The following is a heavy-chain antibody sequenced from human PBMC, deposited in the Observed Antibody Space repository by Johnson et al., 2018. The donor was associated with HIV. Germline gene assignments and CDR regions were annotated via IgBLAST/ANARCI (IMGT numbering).Heavy chain of an antibody. V-gene: IGHV3-15*01. J-gene: IGHJ3*02. CDR1: GFTFINAW. Sequence: VQLVESGGGLVKPGGSLRLSCAASGFTFINAWMSWVRQAPGKGLEWVGRIYSKTDGGTTEYAAPVKGRFTISRDDSKNTLYLQMNSLKSEDTAVYYCAREGRTGPDTFDIWGQGTMLTVSS. CDR3: AREGRTGPDTFDI. CDR2: IYSKTDGGTT.